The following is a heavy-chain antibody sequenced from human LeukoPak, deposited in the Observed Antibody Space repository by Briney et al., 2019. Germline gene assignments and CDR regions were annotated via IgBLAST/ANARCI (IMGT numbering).Heavy chain of an antibody. CDR3: ARDSHLGSYNWFDP. CDR1: GGSFSGYC. V-gene: IGHV4-34*01. Sequence: PSETPSLTCAVYGGSFSGYCWSWIRQPPGKGLEWIGEINHSGSTNYNPSLKSRVTISVDTSKNQFSLKLTSVTAADTAVYYCARDSHLGSYNWFDPWGQGTLVTVSS. J-gene: IGHJ5*02. CDR2: INHSGST. D-gene: IGHD1-26*01.